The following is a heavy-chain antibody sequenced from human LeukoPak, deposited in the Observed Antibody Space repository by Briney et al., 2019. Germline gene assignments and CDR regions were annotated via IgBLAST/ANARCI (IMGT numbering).Heavy chain of an antibody. Sequence: PSETLSLTCAVYGGSFSGYYWSWIRQPPGKGLEWIGEINHSGSTNYNPSLKSRVTISVDTSKNQFSLKLSSVTAADTAVYYCARADGASRLYSSATRYFQHWGQGTLVTVSS. D-gene: IGHD6-25*01. CDR2: INHSGST. CDR1: GGSFSGYY. J-gene: IGHJ1*01. CDR3: ARADGASRLYSSATRYFQH. V-gene: IGHV4-34*01.